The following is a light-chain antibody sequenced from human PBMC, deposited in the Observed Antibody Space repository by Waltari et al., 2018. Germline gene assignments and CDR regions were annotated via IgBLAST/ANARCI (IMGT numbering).Light chain of an antibody. CDR1: QSISNW. V-gene: IGKV1-5*03. Sequence: DIRLPQSPSTLSASVGDRLPITCRASQSISNWLAWYPQKPGKAPKLLIDKASTLESGGPSRFSGSGSGTEFTLTISSLQPDDFATYYCQQYNSYSILTFGGGTKVEIK. J-gene: IGKJ4*01. CDR2: KAS. CDR3: QQYNSYSILT.